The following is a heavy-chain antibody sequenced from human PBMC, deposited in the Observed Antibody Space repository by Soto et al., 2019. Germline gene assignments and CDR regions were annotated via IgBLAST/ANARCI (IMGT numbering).Heavy chain of an antibody. Sequence: SVKVSCKASGGTFSSYAISWVRQAPGQGLEWMGGIIPIFGTANYAQKFQGRVTITADESTSTAYMELSSLRSEDTAVYYCAAAGITMIVVPWAAFDIWGQGTMVTV. CDR1: GGTFSSYA. CDR2: IIPIFGTA. V-gene: IGHV1-69*13. D-gene: IGHD3-22*01. CDR3: AAAGITMIVVPWAAFDI. J-gene: IGHJ3*02.